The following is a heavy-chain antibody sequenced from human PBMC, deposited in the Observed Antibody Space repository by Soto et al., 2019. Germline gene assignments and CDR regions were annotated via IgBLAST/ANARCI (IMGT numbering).Heavy chain of an antibody. J-gene: IGHJ4*02. CDR3: ARASSSSSAADY. CDR1: GESISSGGYY. Sequence: QVQLQESGPGLVKPSQTLSLTCSVSGESISSGGYYWSWIRHHPGKGLEWIGYIYDSESAYYNPSLKSRVTISMDPSKNHFAMRLSSVTAADTAVYYCARASSSSSAADYWGQGTLATVSS. V-gene: IGHV4-31*03. D-gene: IGHD6-6*01. CDR2: IYDSESA.